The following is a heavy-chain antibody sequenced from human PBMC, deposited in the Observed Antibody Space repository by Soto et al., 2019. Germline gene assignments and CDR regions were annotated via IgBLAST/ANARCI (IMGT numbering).Heavy chain of an antibody. Sequence: EVQLVGSGGGLVQPGGSLKLACLASGFPLSDSAIHWVRKASGKGLEWVGRIRSKTNNYATTYGAPVRGRFTLSRDDSKNTAYLQMNNLESEDAAVYYCTRHAGGRVEHSFYYYFMDVWGKGTTLSV. CDR2: IRSKTNNYAT. V-gene: IGHV3-73*01. CDR1: GFPLSDSA. D-gene: IGHD2-15*01. J-gene: IGHJ6*03. CDR3: TRHAGGRVEHSFYYYFMDV.